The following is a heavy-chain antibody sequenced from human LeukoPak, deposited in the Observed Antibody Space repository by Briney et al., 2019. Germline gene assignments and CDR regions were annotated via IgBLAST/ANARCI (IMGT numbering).Heavy chain of an antibody. CDR2: MNPNSGDQ. J-gene: IGHJ4*02. CDR3: ARPQNYDRSGFDY. V-gene: IGHV1-8*01. CDR1: GYSFTSYD. Sequence: ASVKVSCKASGYSFTSYDIHWVRQATGQGLEWMGWMNPNSGDQTYGQKFQGRVTMTRNTSISTAYMELSSLRSEDTAVYYCARPQNYDRSGFDYWGQGTLVTVSS. D-gene: IGHD3-22*01.